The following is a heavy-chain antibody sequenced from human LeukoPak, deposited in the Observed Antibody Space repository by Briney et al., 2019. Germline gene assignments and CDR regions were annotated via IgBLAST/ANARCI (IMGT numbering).Heavy chain of an antibody. CDR2: IWYDGSNK. CDR1: GFTFSSYG. CDR3: AKGEDSGYYDY. D-gene: IGHD3-22*01. Sequence: PGGSLRLSCAASGFTFSSYGMHWVRQAPGKGLEWVAVIWYDGSNKYYADSVKGRFTISRDNSKNTLYLQMNGLRAEDTAVYYCAKGEDSGYYDYWGQGTLVTVSS. J-gene: IGHJ4*02. V-gene: IGHV3-33*06.